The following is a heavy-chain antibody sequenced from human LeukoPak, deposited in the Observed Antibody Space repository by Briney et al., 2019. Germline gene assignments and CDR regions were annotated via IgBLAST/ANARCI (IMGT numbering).Heavy chain of an antibody. J-gene: IGHJ4*02. CDR3: AKDLDCSSTSCYRDY. Sequence: HPGGSLRLSCAASGFTFSSYAMSWVRQAPGKGLEWVSAISGSGGSTYYADSVKGRFTISRDNSKNTLYLQMNSLRAEDTAVYYCAKDLDCSSTSCYRDYWGQGTLVTVSS. V-gene: IGHV3-23*01. CDR2: ISGSGGST. D-gene: IGHD2-2*01. CDR1: GFTFSSYA.